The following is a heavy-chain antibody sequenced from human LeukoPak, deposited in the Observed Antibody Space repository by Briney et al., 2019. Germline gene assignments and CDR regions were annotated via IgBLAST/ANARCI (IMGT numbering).Heavy chain of an antibody. CDR2: ISGSVGST. CDR3: AKAGQWLVYFDY. CDR1: GFTFSSYA. V-gene: IGHV3-23*01. Sequence: GGSLRLSCAASGFTFSSYAMSWVRQAPGKGLEWVSAISGSVGSTYYADSVKGRFTISRDNSKNTLYLQMNSLRAEDTAVYYCAKAGQWLVYFDYWGQGTLVTVSS. D-gene: IGHD6-19*01. J-gene: IGHJ4*02.